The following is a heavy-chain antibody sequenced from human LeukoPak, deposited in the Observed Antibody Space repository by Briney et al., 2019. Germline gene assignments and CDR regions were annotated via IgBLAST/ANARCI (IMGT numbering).Heavy chain of an antibody. CDR1: GVSFSGYY. V-gene: IGHV4-34*01. CDR2: INHSGST. CDR3: ARGLPRRRQGNWFDP. Sequence: KPSETLSLTCAVYGVSFSGYYWSWIRQPPGKGLEWIGEINHSGSTNYSPSLKRRVTRSVDPSKNQFSLKLSSVTAADTAVYYCARGLPRRRQGNWFDPWGQGTLVTVSS. J-gene: IGHJ5*02.